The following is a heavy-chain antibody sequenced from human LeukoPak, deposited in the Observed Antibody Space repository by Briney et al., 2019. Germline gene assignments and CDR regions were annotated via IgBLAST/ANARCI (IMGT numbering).Heavy chain of an antibody. CDR3: AHSSIAVAGTPQE. V-gene: IGHV2-5*08. D-gene: IGHD6-19*01. CDR2: IYWDDDK. Sequence: TLSLTCSVPYGSISSSSYYWSWIRHPPGKALEWLALIYWDDDKRYSPSLKSRLTITKDTSKNQVVLTMTNMDPVDTATYYCAHSSIAVAGTPQEWGQGTLVTVSS. J-gene: IGHJ4*02. CDR1: YGSISSSSYY.